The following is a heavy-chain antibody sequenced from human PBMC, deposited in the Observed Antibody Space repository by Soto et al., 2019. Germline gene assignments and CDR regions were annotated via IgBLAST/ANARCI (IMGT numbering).Heavy chain of an antibody. CDR1: GGTFSSYA. CDR2: IIPIFGTA. D-gene: IGHD3-10*01. V-gene: IGHV1-69*13. CDR3: ARGYYYGSGSDSGMDV. Sequence: ASVKVSCKASGGTFSSYAISWVRQAPGQGLEWMGGIIPIFGTANYAQKFQGRVTITADESTSTAYMELSSLRSEDTAVYYCARGYYYGSGSDSGMDVWGQGTTVTVSS. J-gene: IGHJ6*02.